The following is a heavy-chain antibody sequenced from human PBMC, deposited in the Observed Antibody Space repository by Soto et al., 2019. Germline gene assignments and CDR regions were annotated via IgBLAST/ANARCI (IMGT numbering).Heavy chain of an antibody. J-gene: IGHJ4*02. CDR1: GYTFTSYD. V-gene: IGHV1-8*01. D-gene: IGHD3-22*01. Sequence: ASVKVSCKATGYTFTSYDINWVRQATGQGLEWMGWMSPNSGNTGYAQKFQGRVTMTRNTSISTAYMELSSLRSEDTAVYYCARGLVYYYDSTTFDYWGQGTLVTVSS. CDR2: MSPNSGNT. CDR3: ARGLVYYYDSTTFDY.